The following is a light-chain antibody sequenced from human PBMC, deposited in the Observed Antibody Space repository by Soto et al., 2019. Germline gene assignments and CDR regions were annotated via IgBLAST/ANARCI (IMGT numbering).Light chain of an antibody. CDR3: RSFAGNNNLV. J-gene: IGLJ2*01. Sequence: QSALTQPPSASGSPGQSVTISCTGTSSDVSGYNYVSWYQQHPGKAPKLMISEVSKRPSGVPDRFSGSKSGNTASLTVSGLQAEDEADYYCRSFAGNNNLVFGGGTKPTVL. V-gene: IGLV2-8*01. CDR2: EVS. CDR1: SSDVSGYNY.